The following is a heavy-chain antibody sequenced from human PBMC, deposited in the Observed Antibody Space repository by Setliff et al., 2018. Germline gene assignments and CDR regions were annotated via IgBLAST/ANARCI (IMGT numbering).Heavy chain of an antibody. Sequence: LSLTCTVSGGSISNYYWSWIRQPAGKGLEWVSYIGESGNNIHYADSVKGRFTISRDNAKNSLYLQMNSLRVEDTALYYCARDGNNWNDLDYWGHGTLVTVSS. D-gene: IGHD1-20*01. J-gene: IGHJ4*01. CDR1: GGSISNYY. V-gene: IGHV3-11*04. CDR2: IGESGNNI. CDR3: ARDGNNWNDLDY.